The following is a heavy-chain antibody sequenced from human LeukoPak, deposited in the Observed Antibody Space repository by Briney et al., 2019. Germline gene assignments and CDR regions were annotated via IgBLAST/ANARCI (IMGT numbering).Heavy chain of an antibody. Sequence: SETLSLTCTVSGGSISSGSYYWSWIRQPAGKGLEWIGRIYTSGSTNYNPSLKSRVTISVDTSKNQFSLKLSSVTAADTAVYYCARDVGKVREGAKYYYYYYYMDVWGKGTTVTVSS. CDR1: GGSISSGSYY. D-gene: IGHD3-10*01. J-gene: IGHJ6*03. CDR3: ARDVGKVREGAKYYYYYYYMDV. V-gene: IGHV4-61*02. CDR2: IYTSGST.